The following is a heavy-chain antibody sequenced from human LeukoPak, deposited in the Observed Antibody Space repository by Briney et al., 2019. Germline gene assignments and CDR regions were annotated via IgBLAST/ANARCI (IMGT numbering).Heavy chain of an antibody. CDR3: AKDLRAYYDSSGYSH. J-gene: IGHJ4*02. Sequence: PGGSLRLSCAASGFTFSSYEMSWVRQAPGKGLEWVSAISGSGGSTYYADSLKGRFTISRDNSKNTLYLQMHSLRPEDTAVYYCAKDLRAYYDSSGYSHWGQGTLVTVSS. CDR1: GFTFSSYE. V-gene: IGHV3-23*01. CDR2: ISGSGGST. D-gene: IGHD3-22*01.